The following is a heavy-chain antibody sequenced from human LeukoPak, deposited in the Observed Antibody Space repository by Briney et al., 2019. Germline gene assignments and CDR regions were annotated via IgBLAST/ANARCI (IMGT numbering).Heavy chain of an antibody. V-gene: IGHV1-8*01. Sequence: ASVKVSCKASGYTFTSYDINWVRQATGQGLEWMGWMSPNSGNTGYAQKFQGRVTMTRNTSISTAYMELSSLRSEDTAVYYCARVKKWLQLQPFGYWGQGTLVTVSS. D-gene: IGHD5-24*01. CDR1: GYTFTSYD. J-gene: IGHJ4*02. CDR2: MSPNSGNT. CDR3: ARVKKWLQLQPFGY.